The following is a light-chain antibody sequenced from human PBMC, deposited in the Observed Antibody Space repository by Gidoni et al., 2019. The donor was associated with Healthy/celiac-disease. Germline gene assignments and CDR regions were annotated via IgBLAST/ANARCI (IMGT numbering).Light chain of an antibody. Sequence: DIQMTQSPSSLSASVGDRVTITCRASQSISSYLNWYQQKPGKAPKLLIYAASSLHSVVSSRFSGSGSGTDFTPTISILQPEDFATYYCQQSYSTPWTFGQGTKVEIK. CDR1: QSISSY. CDR3: QQSYSTPWT. V-gene: IGKV1-39*01. CDR2: AAS. J-gene: IGKJ1*01.